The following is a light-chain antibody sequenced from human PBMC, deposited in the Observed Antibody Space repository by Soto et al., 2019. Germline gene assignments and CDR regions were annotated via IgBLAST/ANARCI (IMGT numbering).Light chain of an antibody. V-gene: IGKV1-5*01. Sequence: DIQMTQSPSTLSASVGDRVTITCRASQSVRSWLAWYQQKPGRAPKFLIYDASSLESGVPSRFSGSGSGTEFTLTISSLQPDDFATYYCQQLTFGQGTRLEIK. J-gene: IGKJ5*01. CDR2: DAS. CDR1: QSVRSW. CDR3: QQLT.